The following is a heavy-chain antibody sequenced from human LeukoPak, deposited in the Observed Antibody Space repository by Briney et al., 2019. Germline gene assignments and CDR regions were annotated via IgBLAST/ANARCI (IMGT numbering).Heavy chain of an antibody. V-gene: IGHV4-34*01. D-gene: IGHD6-13*01. Sequence: PSETLSITCAVYGGSFSGYYWSWIRQPPGKGLEWIGEINHSGSTNYNPSLKSRVTISVDTSKNQFSLKLSSVTAADTAVYYCARNLGYTFDYWGQGTLVTVSS. J-gene: IGHJ4*02. CDR1: GGSFSGYY. CDR2: INHSGST. CDR3: ARNLGYTFDY.